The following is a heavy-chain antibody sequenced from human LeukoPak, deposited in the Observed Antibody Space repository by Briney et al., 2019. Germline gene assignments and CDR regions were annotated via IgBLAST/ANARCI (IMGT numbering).Heavy chain of an antibody. CDR3: AKDILVYSYYYYGMDV. V-gene: IGHV3-9*01. CDR2: ISWNSGSI. Sequence: GGSLRLSCAASGFTFDDYAMHWVRQAPGKGLEWVSGISWNSGSIGYADSVKGRFTISRDNAKNSLYLQMNSLRAEDTALYYCAKDILVYSYYYYGMDVWGQGTTVTVSS. J-gene: IGHJ6*02. D-gene: IGHD1-26*01. CDR1: GFTFDDYA.